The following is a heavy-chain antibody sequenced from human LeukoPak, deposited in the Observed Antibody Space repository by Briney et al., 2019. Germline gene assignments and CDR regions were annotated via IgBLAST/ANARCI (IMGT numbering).Heavy chain of an antibody. CDR1: GYSFNDYY. V-gene: IGHV1-2*02. CDR2: INPNSGRT. CDR3: AIDSSDVLTGYYHF. D-gene: IGHD3-9*01. Sequence: ASVKVSCKTSGYSFNDYYLHWVRQAPGQGLEWMGWINPNSGRTNSAPKFQGRVTLTTDTSITTAYMELTSLISGDTALYYCAIDSSDVLTGYYHFWGQGTLVTVSS. J-gene: IGHJ4*02.